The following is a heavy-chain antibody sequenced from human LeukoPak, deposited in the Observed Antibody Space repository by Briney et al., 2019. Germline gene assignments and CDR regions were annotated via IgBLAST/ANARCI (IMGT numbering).Heavy chain of an antibody. J-gene: IGHJ6*04. Sequence: SETLSLTCAVSSYSINCGYFWGWIRQPPGERLEWLGSIYHSGSSDYNPSLKSRVTISVDTSKNQFSLKLISVTAADTAVYYCARLFYYGSSIVDVWSKGTTVTVSS. CDR3: ARLFYYGSSIVDV. D-gene: IGHD3-10*01. CDR2: IYHSGSS. CDR1: SYSINCGYF. V-gene: IGHV4-38-2*01.